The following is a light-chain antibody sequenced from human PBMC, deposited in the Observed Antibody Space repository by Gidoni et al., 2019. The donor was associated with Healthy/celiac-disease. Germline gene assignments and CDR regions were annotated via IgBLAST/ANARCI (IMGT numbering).Light chain of an antibody. CDR2: GAS. Sequence: EIVMTQSPPTLSVSPGERATLSCRASQSLSSNLAWYQQKPGQAPRLLIYGASTRATGIPARFSGSGSGTEFTLTISSLQSEDFAVYYCQQYNNWPWTFGQGTKVEIK. CDR3: QQYNNWPWT. CDR1: QSLSSN. V-gene: IGKV3-15*01. J-gene: IGKJ1*01.